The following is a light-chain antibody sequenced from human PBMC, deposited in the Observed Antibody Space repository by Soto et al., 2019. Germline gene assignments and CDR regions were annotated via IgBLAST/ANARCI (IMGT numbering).Light chain of an antibody. J-gene: IGKJ1*01. CDR3: QQYDSYSSGQ. V-gene: IGKV1-5*01. CDR1: QTINSW. CDR2: DAS. Sequence: DIQITPSPSTLSGAVIDRVTITCRASQTINSWLAWSQQKPGKAPKVLIFDASSLKTWVPSRFSGSGSGTDFTLTISNLQPDDFATYYCQQYDSYSSGQFGQGTKVDIK.